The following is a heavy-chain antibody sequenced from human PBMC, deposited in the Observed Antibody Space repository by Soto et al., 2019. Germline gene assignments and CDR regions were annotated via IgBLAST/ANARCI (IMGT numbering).Heavy chain of an antibody. Sequence: GGSLRLSCAASGFTFSSYSMNWVRQAPGKGLEWVSSISSSSSYIYYADSVKGRFTISRDNAKNSLYLQMNSLRAEDTAVYYCASRLSRRYDSSGYSDYWGQGTLVTVSS. V-gene: IGHV3-21*01. CDR1: GFTFSSYS. CDR3: ASRLSRRYDSSGYSDY. J-gene: IGHJ4*02. D-gene: IGHD3-22*01. CDR2: ISSSSSYI.